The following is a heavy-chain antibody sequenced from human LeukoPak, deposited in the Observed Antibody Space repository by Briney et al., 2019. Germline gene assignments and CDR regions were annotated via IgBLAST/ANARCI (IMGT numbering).Heavy chain of an antibody. CDR2: FSGSGGST. CDR1: GFTFSNYA. CDR3: ARSGLSRFGF. V-gene: IGHV3-23*01. J-gene: IGHJ4*02. Sequence: PGGSLRLSCAASGFTFSNYAMSWVRQAPGKGLQWVSAFSGSGGSTYYADSVKGRFTISRDNSRNTLYLQMNSLRAEDTAVYYCARSGLSRFGFWGQGTLVTVSS. D-gene: IGHD2/OR15-2a*01.